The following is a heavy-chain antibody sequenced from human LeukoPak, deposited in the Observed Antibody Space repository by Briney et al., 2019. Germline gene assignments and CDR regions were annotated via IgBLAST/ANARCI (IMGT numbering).Heavy chain of an antibody. CDR3: ATSIHGDYLY. V-gene: IGHV1-24*01. D-gene: IGHD4-17*01. CDR2: FDPEDGET. J-gene: IGHJ4*02. Sequence: ASVKVSCKVSGYTLTELSMHWVRQAHGKGLEWMGGFDPEDGETIYAQKFQGGVTMTEDTSTDTAYMELSSLRSEDTAVYYCATSIHGDYLYWGQGTLVTVSS. CDR1: GYTLTELS.